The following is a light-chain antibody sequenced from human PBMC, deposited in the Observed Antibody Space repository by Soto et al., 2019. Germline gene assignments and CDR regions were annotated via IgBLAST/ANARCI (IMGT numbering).Light chain of an antibody. Sequence: DIQMTQSPSTLSASVGDRVTITCRASQRISSWLAWYQQKPGKAPKLLIYKASSLESGVPSRFSGSGSGTEFTRTNSSLQPEDFATQYCQQHNGTFGQGTKVEIK. V-gene: IGKV1-5*03. CDR2: KAS. CDR1: QRISSW. J-gene: IGKJ1*01. CDR3: QQHNGT.